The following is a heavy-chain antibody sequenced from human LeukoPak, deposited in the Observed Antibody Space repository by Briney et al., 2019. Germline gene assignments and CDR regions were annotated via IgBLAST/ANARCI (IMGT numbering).Heavy chain of an antibody. J-gene: IGHJ4*02. D-gene: IGHD6-13*01. V-gene: IGHV3-21*01. CDR3: ARWPIAAAPPVYYFDY. Sequence: PRGSLRLSCAASGFTFSSYNMNWVRQAPGKGLEWVSSISSSTSHIYYADSVTGRFTISRDNAKNSLYLQMNSLRAEDTAVYYCARWPIAAAPPVYYFDYWGQGTLVTVSS. CDR1: GFTFSSYN. CDR2: ISSSTSHI.